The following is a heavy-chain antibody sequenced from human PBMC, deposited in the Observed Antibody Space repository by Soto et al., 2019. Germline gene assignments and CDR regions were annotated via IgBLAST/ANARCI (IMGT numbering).Heavy chain of an antibody. D-gene: IGHD3-3*01. Sequence: VASVKVSCKASGGTFSSYAISWVRQAPGQGLEWMGGIIPIFGTANYAQKFQGRVTITADKSTSTAYMELSSLRSEDTAVYYCARVGVNYDFWSGYYRDYYGMDVWGQGTTVTVSS. CDR1: GGTFSSYA. CDR2: IIPIFGTA. CDR3: ARVGVNYDFWSGYYRDYYGMDV. V-gene: IGHV1-69*06. J-gene: IGHJ6*02.